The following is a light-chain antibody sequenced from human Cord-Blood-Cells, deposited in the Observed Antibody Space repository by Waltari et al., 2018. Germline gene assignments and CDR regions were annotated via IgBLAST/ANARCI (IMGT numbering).Light chain of an antibody. V-gene: IGLV2-14*01. Sequence: QSALTQPASVSGSPGQSITISCTGTSSDVGGYNYVSWYQQHPSKAPKLMIYDFSKRPSGVSNRFSGSKSGNTASLTISGLQAEDEADYYCSSYTSSSTLVFGGGTKLTVL. CDR1: SSDVGGYNY. J-gene: IGLJ2*01. CDR3: SSYTSSSTLV. CDR2: DFS.